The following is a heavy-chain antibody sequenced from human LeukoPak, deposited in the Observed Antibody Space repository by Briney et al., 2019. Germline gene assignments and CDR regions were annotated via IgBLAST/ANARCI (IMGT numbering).Heavy chain of an antibody. J-gene: IGHJ4*02. CDR1: GGSIDSTNW. D-gene: IGHD2-21*01. CDR3: AREGEEFDY. CDR2: IHHDGRI. V-gene: IGHV4/OR15-8*01. Sequence: SETLSLTCDVSGGSIDSTNWWNWVRQPPGKGLEWIGEIHHDGRINYNPSLKSRVTISVDTSKNQFSLKLSSVTAADTAVYYCAREGEEFDYWGQGTLVTVSS.